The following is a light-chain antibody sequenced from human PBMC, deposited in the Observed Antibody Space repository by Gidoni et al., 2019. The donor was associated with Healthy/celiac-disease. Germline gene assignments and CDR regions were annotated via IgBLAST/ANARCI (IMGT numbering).Light chain of an antibody. V-gene: IGKV1-13*02. CDR1: QGISSA. J-gene: IGKJ3*01. CDR3: QQFNSYA. Sequence: AIPLTQSPSSLSASVGDRVTITCRASQGISSALAWYQQNPGKAPKLLIYDASSLESGVPSRFSGSGSGTDFTLTISSLQPEDFATYYCQQFNSYAFGPGTKVDIK. CDR2: DAS.